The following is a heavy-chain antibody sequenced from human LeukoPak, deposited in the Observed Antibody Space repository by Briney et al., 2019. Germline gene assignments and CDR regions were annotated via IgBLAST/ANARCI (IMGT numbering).Heavy chain of an antibody. D-gene: IGHD3-3*02. CDR2: IYTSGST. J-gene: IGHJ4*02. CDR1: GGSLSSGSYY. V-gene: IGHV4-61*02. Sequence: SETLSLTCTVSGGSLSSGSYYWSWIRQPAGKGLEWIGRIYTSGSTNYNPSLKSRVPISVDTSKNQFSLELSSVTAAQTAVYCCARGHFAYYFDYSGPGTLVTVSS. CDR3: ARGHFAYYFDY.